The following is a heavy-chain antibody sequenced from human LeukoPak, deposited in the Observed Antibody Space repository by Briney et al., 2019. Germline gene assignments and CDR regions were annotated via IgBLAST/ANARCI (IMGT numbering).Heavy chain of an antibody. Sequence: SMKVSCKTSGGTFNSHAINWVRQAPGRGLEWMGRFIPFFSSSSYAEKFQGRLTITADRSTGTAYIEMGSLTSEDTAIYYCARDKGEVAGTFDSWGQGTLITVSS. CDR3: ARDKGEVAGTFDS. CDR2: FIPFFSSS. J-gene: IGHJ4*02. V-gene: IGHV1-69*06. D-gene: IGHD6-19*01. CDR1: GGTFNSHA.